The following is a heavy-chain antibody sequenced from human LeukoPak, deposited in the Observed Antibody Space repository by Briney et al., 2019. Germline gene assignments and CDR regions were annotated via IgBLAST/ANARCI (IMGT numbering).Heavy chain of an antibody. CDR3: ATIGTGDHREDS. V-gene: IGHV3-48*04. CDR1: GFTFSSYS. CDR2: ISSSSSTI. J-gene: IGHJ4*02. Sequence: WGSLRLSCAASGFTFSSYSINWVRQAPRKGLEWVSYISSSSSTIYYADSVKGRFTISRDNSKNTVYLQMNSLRAEDTALYYCATIGTGDHREDSWGQGTLVTVSS. D-gene: IGHD3/OR15-3a*01.